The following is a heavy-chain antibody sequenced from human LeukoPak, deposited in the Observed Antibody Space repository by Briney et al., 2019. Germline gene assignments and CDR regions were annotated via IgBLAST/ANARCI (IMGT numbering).Heavy chain of an antibody. CDR2: INHSGSA. CDR3: ARGGYDFWSGYVVDY. J-gene: IGHJ4*02. D-gene: IGHD3-3*01. V-gene: IGHV4-34*01. CDR1: GGSFSGYY. Sequence: SSETLSLTCAVSGGSFSGYYWTWIRQPPGKGLEWIGEINHSGSANYNPSLKSRVTISLDTSKNQFSLNLSSVTAADTAVYYCARGGYDFWSGYVVDYWGQGTLVTVSS.